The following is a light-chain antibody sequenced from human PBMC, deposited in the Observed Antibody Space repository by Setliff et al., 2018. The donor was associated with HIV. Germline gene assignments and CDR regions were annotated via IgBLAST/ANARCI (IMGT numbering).Light chain of an antibody. CDR3: SSYTSSTPLYV. J-gene: IGLJ1*01. Sequence: SVLTQPASVSGSPGQSITISCTGSSSDVGGYNYVPWYQQHPGKAPKLMIYAVSNRPSGVSNRFSGSKSGNTASLTISGLQAEDEADYYCSSYTSSTPLYVFGTGTKVTVL. CDR2: AVS. CDR1: SSDVGGYNY. V-gene: IGLV2-14*03.